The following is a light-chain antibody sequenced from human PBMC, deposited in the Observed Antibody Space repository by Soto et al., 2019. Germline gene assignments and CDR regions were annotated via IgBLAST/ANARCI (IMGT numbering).Light chain of an antibody. J-gene: IGKJ4*01. CDR2: SAS. V-gene: IGKV3-11*01. Sequence: EIVLTQSPATLSLSPGERATLSCRASQSVSRYLAWYQQKPGQAPRLLIYSASNRATGIPARFSGSGSGTDFTLTIRRLDPEDFAVYYCQQRSNWPLTFGGGTKGEIK. CDR3: QQRSNWPLT. CDR1: QSVSRY.